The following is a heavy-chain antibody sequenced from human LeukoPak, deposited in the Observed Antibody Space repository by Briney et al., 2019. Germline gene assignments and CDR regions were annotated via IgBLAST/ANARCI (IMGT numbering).Heavy chain of an antibody. Sequence: GGSLRLSCVASGFTFSNSWMNWVRQTPGRGLEWVANIKPDGRQKYYVDSVNGRFTISRDNAKNSLYLRMTSLRVEDTAVYYCARSGGAYKPFDLWGQGTLVTVSS. J-gene: IGHJ4*02. CDR2: IKPDGRQK. D-gene: IGHD2-15*01. CDR3: ARSGGAYKPFDL. V-gene: IGHV3-7*04. CDR1: GFTFSNSW.